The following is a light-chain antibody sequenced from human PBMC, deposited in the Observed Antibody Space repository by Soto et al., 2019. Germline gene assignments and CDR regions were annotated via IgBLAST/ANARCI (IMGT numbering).Light chain of an antibody. CDR2: NVS. J-gene: IGLJ1*01. CDR3: SSYTTSSTYV. CDR1: SSDVGGYNS. Sequence: QSVLTQPAFVSWSPGESITISCTGTSSDVGGYNSVSWYQHHPGKAPKLMIYNVSNRPSGVSSRFSGSKSGNTASLTISGLQAEDEADYYCSSYTTSSTYVFATGTKVTVL. V-gene: IGLV2-14*03.